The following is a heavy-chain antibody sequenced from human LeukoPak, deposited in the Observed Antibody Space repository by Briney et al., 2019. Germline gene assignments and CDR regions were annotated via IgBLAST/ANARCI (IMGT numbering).Heavy chain of an antibody. CDR2: ISYDGSNK. CDR1: GFTFSSYA. J-gene: IGHJ4*02. Sequence: GVSLRLSCAASGFTFSSYAMHWVRQAPGKGLEWVAVISYDGSNKYYADSVKGRFTISRDNSKNTLYLQMNSLRAEDTAVYYCARDDLSDYYGSGSYYLYWGQGTLVTVSS. D-gene: IGHD3-10*01. V-gene: IGHV3-30*04. CDR3: ARDDLSDYYGSGSYYLY.